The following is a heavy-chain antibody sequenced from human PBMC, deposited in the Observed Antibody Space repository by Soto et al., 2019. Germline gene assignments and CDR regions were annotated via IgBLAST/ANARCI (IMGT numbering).Heavy chain of an antibody. CDR3: ARDTAYVGYDY. CDR2: VNPLDGET. CDR1: GYTLGAIY. V-gene: IGHV1-2*02. J-gene: IGHJ4*02. Sequence: QVPLVQSGAEVKKPGASVKVSCKASGYTLGAIYMHWLRQAPGQGLEWMGYVNPLDGETLYALKFQGRVSMTRDTSVSTVYMELTGLKSDDTAVYFFARDTAYVGYDYWGQGTLVTVSS. D-gene: IGHD5-12*01.